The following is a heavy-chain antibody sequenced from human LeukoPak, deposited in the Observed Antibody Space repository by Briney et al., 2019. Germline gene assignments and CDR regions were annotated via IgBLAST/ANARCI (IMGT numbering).Heavy chain of an antibody. V-gene: IGHV3-48*04. Sequence: GGSLRLSCAASGFTFSGYSMNWVRQAPGKGLEWVSYISSRGTTIYYADSVKGRFTISRDNAKNSLYLQLNSLRPEDTALYYCSTEPRSLLYWGHGTLVTVSS. CDR1: GFTFSGYS. D-gene: IGHD4-17*01. CDR3: STEPRSLLY. J-gene: IGHJ4*01. CDR2: ISSRGTTI.